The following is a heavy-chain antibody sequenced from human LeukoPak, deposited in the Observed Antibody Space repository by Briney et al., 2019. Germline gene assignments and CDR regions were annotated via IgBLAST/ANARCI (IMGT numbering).Heavy chain of an antibody. D-gene: IGHD1-26*01. V-gene: IGHV1-18*01. J-gene: IGHJ6*02. CDR3: ARDNSGSYYVYYYYYGMDV. CDR2: ISAYNGNT. CDR1: GYTFTSCG. Sequence: ASVKVSCKASGYTFTSCGISWVRQAPGQGLEWMGWISAYNGNTNYAQKLQGRVTMTTDTSTSTAYMELRSLRSDDTAVYYCARDNSGSYYVYYYYYGMDVWGQGTMVIVSS.